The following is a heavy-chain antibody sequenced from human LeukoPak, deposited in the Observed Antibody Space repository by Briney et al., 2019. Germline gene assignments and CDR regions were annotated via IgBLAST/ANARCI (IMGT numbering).Heavy chain of an antibody. CDR1: GGSISSSTYY. D-gene: IGHD2-21*02. J-gene: IGHJ6*03. V-gene: IGHV4-39*01. CDR2: IYYSGST. CDR3: ARVGYCGGDCYSGDYYYYMDV. Sequence: SETLSLTCTVSGGSISSSTYYWGWIRQPPGKGLEWIGSIYYSGSTYYNASLKSRVTISADTSKNQFSLKLSSVTAADTAVYYCARVGYCGGDCYSGDYYYYMDVWGKGTTVTVSS.